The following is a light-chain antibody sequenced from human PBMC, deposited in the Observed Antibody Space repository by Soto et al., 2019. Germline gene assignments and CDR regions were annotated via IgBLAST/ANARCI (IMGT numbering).Light chain of an antibody. CDR2: DAS. Sequence: DIQMTQSPSSLSASIGDRVTITCQASQDISDFLNWYRERPGKAPQLLIYDASKLETGVPSRFSGSGSGTDFTFTISSLQPEDVATYYCQQYDGLPLTFGGGTKVDI. CDR3: QQYDGLPLT. V-gene: IGKV1-33*01. CDR1: QDISDF. J-gene: IGKJ4*01.